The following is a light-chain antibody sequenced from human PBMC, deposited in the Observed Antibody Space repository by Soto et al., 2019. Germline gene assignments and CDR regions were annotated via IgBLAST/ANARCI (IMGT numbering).Light chain of an antibody. CDR2: HAS. V-gene: IGKV1-5*01. Sequence: IQLTQSPPTLPASVGDRVTLTCRASESISNWLAWYQQRPGTAPKLLIYHASILGTAVPSRFSGNGSGTGFTLTISSLQPGYFAPYYCQQYRTHSFGQGSRVEIK. J-gene: IGKJ1*01. CDR3: QQYRTHS. CDR1: ESISNW.